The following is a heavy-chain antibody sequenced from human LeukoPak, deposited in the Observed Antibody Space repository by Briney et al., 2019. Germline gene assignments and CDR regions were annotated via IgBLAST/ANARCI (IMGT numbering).Heavy chain of an antibody. CDR1: GGSISSSSYY. CDR2: IYYSGST. D-gene: IGHD2-2*01. CDR3: ARVPRVRIVVVPAAMSYFDY. J-gene: IGHJ4*02. Sequence: SETLSLTCTVSGGSISSSSYYWGWIRQPPGKGLEWIGSIYYSGSTHYNPSLKSRVTISVDTSKNQSSLKLSSVTAADTAVYYCARVPRVRIVVVPAAMSYFDYWGQGTLVTVSS. V-gene: IGHV4-39*01.